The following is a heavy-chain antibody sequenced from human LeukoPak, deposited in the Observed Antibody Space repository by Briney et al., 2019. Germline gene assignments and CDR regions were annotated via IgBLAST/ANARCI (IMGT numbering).Heavy chain of an antibody. D-gene: IGHD3-3*01. CDR2: IKQDGSEK. CDR1: GFTFSNYN. J-gene: IGHJ4*02. V-gene: IGHV3-7*03. Sequence: GSLRLSCAASGFTFSNYNMNWVRQAPGKGLEWVANIKQDGSEKYYVDSVKGRFTISRDNAKNSLYLQMNSLRAEDTAVYYCAKGGITIFAPRSGRLFDYWGQGTLVTVSS. CDR3: AKGGITIFAPRSGRLFDY.